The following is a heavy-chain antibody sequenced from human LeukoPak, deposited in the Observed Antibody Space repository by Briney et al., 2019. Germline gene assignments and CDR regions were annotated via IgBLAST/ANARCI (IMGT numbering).Heavy chain of an antibody. CDR1: GFTFSSYA. V-gene: IGHV3-23*01. D-gene: IGHD2-2*01. CDR2: ISGSGGST. CDR3: ATRYCSSTICYAFDY. J-gene: IGHJ4*02. Sequence: GGSLRLSCAASGFTFSSYAMSWVRQAPGKGLEWVSAISGSGGSTYYADSVKGRFTISRDNSKNTLYLQMNSLRAEDTAVYYCATRYCSSTICYAFDYWGQGTLVTVS.